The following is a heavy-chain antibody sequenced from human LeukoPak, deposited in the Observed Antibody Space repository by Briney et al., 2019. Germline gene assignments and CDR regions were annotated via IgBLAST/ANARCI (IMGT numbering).Heavy chain of an antibody. CDR3: ASQYTSSRIFDD. CDR1: GFTFSSYS. V-gene: IGHV3-21*01. J-gene: IGHJ4*02. D-gene: IGHD6-13*01. CDR2: ISSSSTYI. Sequence: PGGSLRLSCAASGFTFSSYSMNWVRQAPGKGLEWVSSISSSSTYIYYADSVKGRFTVSRDNAKNSLYLQMNSLRAEDTAVYFCASQYTSSRIFDDWGQGTLVTVSS.